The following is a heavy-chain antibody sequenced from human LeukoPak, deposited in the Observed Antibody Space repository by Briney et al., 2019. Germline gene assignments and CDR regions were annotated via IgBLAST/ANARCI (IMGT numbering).Heavy chain of an antibody. CDR2: INPNSGGT. CDR3: VRLKGYSSGWIDY. V-gene: IGHV1-2*02. D-gene: IGHD6-19*01. Sequence: ASVKVSCKASGYTFTSYYMNWERQAPGQRHEWIGWINPNSGGTNYAQKFQGRVTMTKDTSISTAYMELSRLRSDDMAVYYCVRLKGYSSGWIDYWGQGTLVIVSS. J-gene: IGHJ4*02. CDR1: GYTFTSYY.